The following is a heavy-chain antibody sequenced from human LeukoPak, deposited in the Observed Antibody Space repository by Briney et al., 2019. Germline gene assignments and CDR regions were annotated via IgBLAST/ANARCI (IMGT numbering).Heavy chain of an antibody. CDR1: GGTFSSYA. CDR2: IIPILGIA. D-gene: IGHD2-2*02. J-gene: IGHJ6*02. V-gene: IGHV1-69*04. CDR3: ARVVPAAIYYYYGMDV. Sequence: SVKVSCKASGGTFSSYATSWVRPAPGQGVEWMGRIIPILGIANYAQKFQGRVTITADKSTSTAYMELSSLRSEDTAVYYCARVVPAAIYYYYGMDVWGQGTTVTVSS.